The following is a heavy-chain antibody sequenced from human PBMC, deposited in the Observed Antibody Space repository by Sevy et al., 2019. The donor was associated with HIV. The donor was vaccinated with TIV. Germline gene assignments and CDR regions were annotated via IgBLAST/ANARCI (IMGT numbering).Heavy chain of an antibody. CDR1: GGSISNYF. V-gene: IGHV4-59*01. Sequence: SETLSLTCTVSGGSISNYFWSWIRQPPGKGLEWIWYIYYSGSTNYNPSPESRVTISVETSKNQFSLELSSVTAADTAVYYCARESIGAVGDFDYWGQGTLVTVSS. CDR3: ARESIGAVGDFDY. CDR2: IYYSGST. J-gene: IGHJ4*02. D-gene: IGHD6-13*01.